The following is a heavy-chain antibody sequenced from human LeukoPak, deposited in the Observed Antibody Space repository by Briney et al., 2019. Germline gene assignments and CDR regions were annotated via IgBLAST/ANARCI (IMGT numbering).Heavy chain of an antibody. V-gene: IGHV1-2*02. CDR3: ARHKYRPGIAAAGYWYFDL. CDR2: INPNSGGT. J-gene: IGHJ2*01. D-gene: IGHD6-13*01. Sequence: ASVKVSCKASGYTFTGYYMHWVRQAPGQGLEWMGWINPNSGGTNYAQKFQGRVTMTRDTSKNQFSLKLSSVTAADTAVYYCARHKYRPGIAAAGYWYFDLWGRGTLVTVSS. CDR1: GYTFTGYY.